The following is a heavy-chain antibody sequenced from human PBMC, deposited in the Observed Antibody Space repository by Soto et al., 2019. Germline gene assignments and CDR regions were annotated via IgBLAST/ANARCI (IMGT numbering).Heavy chain of an antibody. CDR1: GGFISRSSNF. Sequence: QLQLQESGPGLVKPSETLSLMCTVSGGFISRSSNFWAWVRQSPGKGLEWIGNLYYSGITYYNPSLKSRVTISVDTSKNQFSLKLSSVTAEDSAVYYCARRNGYCIPGSCYEYYFDHWGQGTLVTVSS. D-gene: IGHD2-2*03. CDR3: ARRNGYCIPGSCYEYYFDH. CDR2: LYYSGIT. V-gene: IGHV4-39*01. J-gene: IGHJ4*02.